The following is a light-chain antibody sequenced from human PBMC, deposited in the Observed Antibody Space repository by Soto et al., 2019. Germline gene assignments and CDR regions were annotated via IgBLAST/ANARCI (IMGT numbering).Light chain of an antibody. CDR1: SSNIGVNT. J-gene: IGLJ1*01. CDR3: AGWDDGLDGRDV. CDR2: NTN. V-gene: IGLV1-44*01. Sequence: QSVLTQPPSASGTPGQTVTISCSGSSSNIGVNTVDWYQHLPGTAPKLLMFNTNQRPAGVPDRFSGSKSGTSASLAISGLQSEDEADYYCAGWDDGLDGRDVFGTGTKVTVL.